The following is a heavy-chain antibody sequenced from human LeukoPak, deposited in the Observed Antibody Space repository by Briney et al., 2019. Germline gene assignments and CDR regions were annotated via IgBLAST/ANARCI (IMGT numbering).Heavy chain of an antibody. Sequence: ASVKVSCKASGYTFTSYGISWVRQAPGQGLEWMGWISAYNGNTNYAQKLQGRVTMTTDTSTSTAYMELRSLRSDDTAVYYCARDFFYDFWSGYSTGYYYYGMDVWGQGTTVTVSS. V-gene: IGHV1-18*01. D-gene: IGHD3-3*01. CDR3: ARDFFYDFWSGYSTGYYYYGMDV. J-gene: IGHJ6*02. CDR1: GYTFTSYG. CDR2: ISAYNGNT.